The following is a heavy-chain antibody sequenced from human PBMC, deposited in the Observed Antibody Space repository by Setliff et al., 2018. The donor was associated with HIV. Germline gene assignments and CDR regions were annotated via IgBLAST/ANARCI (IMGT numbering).Heavy chain of an antibody. J-gene: IGHJ5*01. CDR2: IYTSGGT. CDR3: ARQGSWLDS. CDR1: GGSISSSSYY. D-gene: IGHD2-15*01. V-gene: IGHV4-61*05. Sequence: SETLSLTCTVSGGSISSSSYYWGWIRQPPGKGLEWIGHIYTSGGTNYNPSLKSRVTISVDTSKNHVSLRLNSVTAADTAVYYCARQGSWLDSWGQGTLVTVSS.